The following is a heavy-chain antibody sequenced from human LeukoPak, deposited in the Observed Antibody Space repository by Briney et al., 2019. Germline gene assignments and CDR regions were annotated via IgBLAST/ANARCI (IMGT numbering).Heavy chain of an antibody. CDR3: ARVAQGDVGATVGNWFDP. CDR1: GYTFTSYG. D-gene: IGHD1-26*01. Sequence: GASVKVSCKASGYTFTSYGISWVRQAPGQGLEWMGWISAYNGNTNYAQKLQGRVTMTTDTSTSTAYMELRSLRSDDTAVYYCARVAQGDVGATVGNWFDPWGQGTLVTVSS. CDR2: ISAYNGNT. V-gene: IGHV1-18*01. J-gene: IGHJ5*02.